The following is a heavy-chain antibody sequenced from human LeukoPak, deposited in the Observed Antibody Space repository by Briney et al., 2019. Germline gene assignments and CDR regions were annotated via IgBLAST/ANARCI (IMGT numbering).Heavy chain of an antibody. D-gene: IGHD1-14*01. J-gene: IGHJ4*02. V-gene: IGHV3-48*03. Sequence: GGCLRLSCAASGFTFSSYEMNWVRQAPGKGLEWVSYISSSGNTIYYADSVKGRFTISRDNAKNSLYLRMNSLRAEDTALYYCARGPGPDYWGQGTLVTVSS. CDR1: GFTFSSYE. CDR2: ISSSGNTI. CDR3: ARGPGPDY.